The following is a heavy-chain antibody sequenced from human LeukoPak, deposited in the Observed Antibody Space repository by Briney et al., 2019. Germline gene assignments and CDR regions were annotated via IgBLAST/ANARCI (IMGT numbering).Heavy chain of an antibody. CDR1: GGSISSYY. D-gene: IGHD3-9*01. J-gene: IGHJ2*01. CDR3: ARDSAYYDILTGSPVGYWYFDL. V-gene: IGHV4-4*07. Sequence: PSETLSLTCTVSGGSISSYYWGWIRQPAGKGLEWIGRIYTSGSTNYNPSLKSRVNMSVDTSKNQFSMKLSSVTAADTAVYYCARDSAYYDILTGSPVGYWYFDLWGRGTLVTVSS. CDR2: IYTSGST.